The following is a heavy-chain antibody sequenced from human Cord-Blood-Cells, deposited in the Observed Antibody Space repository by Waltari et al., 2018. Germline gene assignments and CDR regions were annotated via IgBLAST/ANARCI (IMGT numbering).Heavy chain of an antibody. CDR2: ISYDGSKK. CDR3: AKEAGWGYSSSSFAFDI. J-gene: IGHJ3*02. CDR1: GFTFSSYG. D-gene: IGHD6-6*01. V-gene: IGHV3-30*18. Sequence: QVQLVESGGGVVQPGRSLRLSCAASGFTFSSYGMHWVRQAPGKGLGWVAVISYDGSKKYYADSVKGRFTISRDNSKNTLYLQMNSLRAEDTAVYYCAKEAGWGYSSSSFAFDIWGQGTMVTVSS.